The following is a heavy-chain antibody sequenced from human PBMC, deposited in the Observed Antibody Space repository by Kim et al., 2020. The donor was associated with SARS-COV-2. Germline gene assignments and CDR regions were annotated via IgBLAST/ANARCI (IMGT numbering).Heavy chain of an antibody. V-gene: IGHV3-30*18. J-gene: IGHJ4*02. D-gene: IGHD6-19*01. CDR2: ISYDGSNK. CDR3: AKDYSDWYGGHLDY. CDR1: GFTFSSYG. Sequence: GGSLRLSCATSGFTFSSYGMHWVRQAPGKGLEWVAVISYDGSNKYYADSVKGRFTISRDNSKNTLYLQMNSLRAEDTALDYCAKDYSDWYGGHLDYWGQG.